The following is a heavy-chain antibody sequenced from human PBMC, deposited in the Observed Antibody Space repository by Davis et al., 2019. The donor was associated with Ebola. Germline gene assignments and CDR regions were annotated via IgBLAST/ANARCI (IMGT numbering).Heavy chain of an antibody. CDR3: AKSGDFGVVTSGYYYYYMDV. Sequence: GESLKISCAASGFTFSSYAMSWVRQAPGKGLEWASSISVSGASTYYADSVKGRFTISRDNSRNTLYLQMNTLRAEDTAVYYCAKSGDFGVVTSGYYYYYMDVWGKGTTVTVSS. CDR1: GFTFSSYA. D-gene: IGHD3-3*01. CDR2: ISVSGAST. V-gene: IGHV3-23*01. J-gene: IGHJ6*03.